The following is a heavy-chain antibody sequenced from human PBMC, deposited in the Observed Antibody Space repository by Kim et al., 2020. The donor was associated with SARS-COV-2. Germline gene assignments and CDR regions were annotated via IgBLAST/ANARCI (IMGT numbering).Heavy chain of an antibody. Sequence: SSYIYYADSVKGRFTISRDNAKNSLYLQMNSLRAEDTAVYYCPCPMVQGVWGQGTLVTVSS. CDR2: SSYI. D-gene: IGHD3-10*01. V-gene: IGHV3-21*01. CDR3: PCPMVQGV. J-gene: IGHJ4*02.